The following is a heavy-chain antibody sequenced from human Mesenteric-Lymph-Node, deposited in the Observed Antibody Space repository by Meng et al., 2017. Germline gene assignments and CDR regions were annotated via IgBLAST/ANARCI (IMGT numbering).Heavy chain of an antibody. CDR1: GGSISTYY. CDR3: ARDRDLWSAGGGWFNP. J-gene: IGHJ5*02. D-gene: IGHD2-8*01. V-gene: IGHV4-59*01. Sequence: QGQLQESGPGLGKPSETLSLTCTVSGGSISTYYWSWIRQSPGKGLEWIGFIYYSGNTNYNPSLNSRVTMSVDTSKNQFSLRLRSVTAADTAVYYCARDRDLWSAGGGWFNPWGQGILVTVSS. CDR2: IYYSGNT.